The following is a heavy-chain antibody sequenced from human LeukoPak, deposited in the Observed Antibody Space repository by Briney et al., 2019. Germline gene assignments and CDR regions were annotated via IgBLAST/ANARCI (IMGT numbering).Heavy chain of an antibody. CDR1: GFSFSIYS. J-gene: IGHJ4*02. D-gene: IGHD1-26*01. CDR3: ARDGSGSYYEVYFDY. V-gene: IGHV3-48*04. Sequence: GSLRLSCAASGFSFSIYSLNWVRQAPGKGLEWVSYISHTGSTMSYADSVKGRFTISRDNAKNSLYLQMNSLRAEDTAVYYCARDGSGSYYEVYFDYWGQGTLVTVSS. CDR2: ISHTGSTM.